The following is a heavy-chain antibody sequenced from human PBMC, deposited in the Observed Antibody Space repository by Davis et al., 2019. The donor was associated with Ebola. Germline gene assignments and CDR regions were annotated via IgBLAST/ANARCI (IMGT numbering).Heavy chain of an antibody. CDR3: ARTRRYSSSWLFDP. CDR1: GYTFTAYY. CDR2: INPNSGGT. J-gene: IGHJ5*02. Sequence: ASVKVSCKASGYTFTAYYMHWVRQAPGQGPEWMGWINPNSGGTNYAQKFQGRVTMTRDTSISTAYMELSRLRSDDTAVYYCARTRRYSSSWLFDPWGQGTLVTVSS. V-gene: IGHV1-2*02. D-gene: IGHD6-13*01.